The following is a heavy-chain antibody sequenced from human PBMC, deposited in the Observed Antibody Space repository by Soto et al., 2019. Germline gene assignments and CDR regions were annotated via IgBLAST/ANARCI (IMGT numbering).Heavy chain of an antibody. D-gene: IGHD5-12*01. CDR2: IYPGDADI. CDR3: ARGIEMARIGWFDP. CDR1: VYRFTSFW. J-gene: IGHJ5*02. V-gene: IGHV5-51*01. Sequence: GESLKISCKGSVYRFTSFWIGWVRQMPGKGLEWLGIIYPGDADIRYTPSFQGQVTMSADKSISTAYLQWSSLKASDTAIYYCARGIEMARIGWFDPWGQGTLVTVSS.